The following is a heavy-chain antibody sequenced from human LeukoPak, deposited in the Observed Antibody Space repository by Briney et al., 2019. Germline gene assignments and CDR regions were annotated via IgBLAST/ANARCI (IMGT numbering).Heavy chain of an antibody. CDR2: ISGSGIAT. Sequence: GGSLRLSCAASKFTFNNYGMNWVRQAPGKGLEWVSGISGSGIATYYADSVKGRFTISRDNSKNTLYLQMNSLRAEDTAVYYCAKLYDGSGYYFFHHWGQGTLVTVSS. V-gene: IGHV3-23*01. J-gene: IGHJ4*02. CDR1: KFTFNNYG. D-gene: IGHD3-22*01. CDR3: AKLYDGSGYYFFHH.